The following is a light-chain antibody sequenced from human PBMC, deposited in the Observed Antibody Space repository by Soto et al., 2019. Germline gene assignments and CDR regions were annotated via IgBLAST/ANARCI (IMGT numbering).Light chain of an antibody. J-gene: IGKJ1*01. V-gene: IGKV1D-13*01. CDR3: QQYNNWPPWT. CDR1: QGISSA. Sequence: AIQLTQSPSSLSASVGDRVTITCRAIQGISSALAWYQQKQGKAPKLLIYDGSSLESGVPSRFSGSGSGTDFTLTISSLQPEDFAVYYCQQYNNWPPWTFGQGTKVDIK. CDR2: DGS.